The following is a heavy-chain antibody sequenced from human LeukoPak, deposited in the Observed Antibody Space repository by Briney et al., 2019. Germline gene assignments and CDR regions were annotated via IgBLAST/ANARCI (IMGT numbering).Heavy chain of an antibody. D-gene: IGHD6-13*01. CDR1: GYSFSDYY. Sequence: ASVKVSCKASGYSFSDYYIHWVREAPGDGPEWMGWINPKNGGPYYAQHFQGRVTMARDTSISTVYMELSGLRSGDTAVYYCAREGIAASRYFDLWGQGSLVTVSS. J-gene: IGHJ4*02. CDR3: AREGIAASRYFDL. CDR2: INPKNGGP. V-gene: IGHV1-2*02.